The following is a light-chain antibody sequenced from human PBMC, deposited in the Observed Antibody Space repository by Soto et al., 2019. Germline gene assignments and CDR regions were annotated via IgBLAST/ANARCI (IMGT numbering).Light chain of an antibody. Sequence: DIQMTQSPSTLSASLGGRVTITCRASQSISSWLAWYQQKPGKAPKLLIYRASNLQSGVPARFSGRGSGTDFTLTISSLQADDFANYYCQQYSSSSSFGQGTKVEMK. V-gene: IGKV1-5*03. CDR3: QQYSSSSS. CDR1: QSISSW. CDR2: RAS. J-gene: IGKJ1*01.